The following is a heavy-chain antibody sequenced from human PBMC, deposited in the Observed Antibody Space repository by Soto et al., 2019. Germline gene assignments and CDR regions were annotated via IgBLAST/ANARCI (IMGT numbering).Heavy chain of an antibody. V-gene: IGHV3-9*01. CDR3: AKGTIAEQPFYYYYGMDV. J-gene: IGHJ6*02. D-gene: IGHD6-13*01. CDR1: GFTFDDYA. Sequence: SLRLSFAASGFTFDDYAMHWVLQAPGKGLEWVSGISWNGGSIGYADSVKVRFTISRDNAKNSLYLQMNSLRAEDTALYYCAKGTIAEQPFYYYYGMDVWGQGTTVTVSS. CDR2: ISWNGGSI.